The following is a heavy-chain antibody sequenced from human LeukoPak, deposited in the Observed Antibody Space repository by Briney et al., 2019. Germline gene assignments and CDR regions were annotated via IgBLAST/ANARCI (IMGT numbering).Heavy chain of an antibody. CDR3: ARYCSGGNCYSGLVY. J-gene: IGHJ4*02. D-gene: IGHD2-15*01. CDR2: ISGSGGST. V-gene: IGHV3-23*01. Sequence: GGSLRLSCAASGFTFSDYAMTWVRQDPGKGLEWISTISGSGGSTYYADSVKGRFTISRDISKNTLYLQMNNLRAEDTAVYYCARYCSGGNCYSGLVYWGQGTLVAVSS. CDR1: GFTFSDYA.